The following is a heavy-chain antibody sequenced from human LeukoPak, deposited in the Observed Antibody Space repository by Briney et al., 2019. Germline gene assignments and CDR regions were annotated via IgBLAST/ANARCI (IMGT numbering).Heavy chain of an antibody. V-gene: IGHV4-59*08. Sequence: SETLSLTCSVSGVSISSYYWSWIRHPPGPGLGWFGYIYVSGSINYTPSLKSRVTISADTSKNRSSLKLSSVTAADTAVYYCARSSGYTYGSDYWGQGTLVTVSS. CDR3: ARSSGYTYGSDY. D-gene: IGHD5-18*01. J-gene: IGHJ4*02. CDR2: IYVSGSI. CDR1: GVSISSYY.